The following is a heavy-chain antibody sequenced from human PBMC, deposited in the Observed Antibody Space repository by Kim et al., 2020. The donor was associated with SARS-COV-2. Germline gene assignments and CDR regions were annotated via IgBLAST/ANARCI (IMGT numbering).Heavy chain of an antibody. Sequence: SETLSLTCAVYGGSFSGYYWSWIRQPPGKGLEWIGEINHSGSTNYNPSLKSRVTISVDTSKNQFSLKLSSVTAADTAVYYCATFPRDYGGNPPNNDYWGQGTLVTVSS. D-gene: IGHD4-17*01. CDR1: GGSFSGYY. CDR2: INHSGST. J-gene: IGHJ4*02. V-gene: IGHV4-34*01. CDR3: ATFPRDYGGNPPNNDY.